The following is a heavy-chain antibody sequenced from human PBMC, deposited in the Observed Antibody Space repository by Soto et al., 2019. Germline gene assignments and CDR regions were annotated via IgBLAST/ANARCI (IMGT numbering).Heavy chain of an antibody. D-gene: IGHD4-17*01. V-gene: IGHV3-23*01. J-gene: IGHJ2*01. CDR2: ISGSGGST. CDR3: AKGTGDGAYGTSDLYFDL. Sequence: EVQLLESGGGLVQPGGSLRLSCAASGFTFSSYAMSWVRQAPGKGLEWVSAISGSGGSTYYADSVKGRFTISRDNSKNALYLQMDSLTAGDTAVYYCAKGTGDGAYGTSDLYFDLWGRGTLGTVSS. CDR1: GFTFSSYA.